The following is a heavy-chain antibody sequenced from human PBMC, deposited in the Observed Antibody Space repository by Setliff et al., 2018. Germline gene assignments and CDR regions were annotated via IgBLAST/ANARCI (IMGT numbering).Heavy chain of an antibody. V-gene: IGHV3-33*03. D-gene: IGHD1-26*01. J-gene: IGHJ3*02. CDR1: GFTFSTHA. CDR2: IWDDGGNK. Sequence: PGGSLRLSCATSGFTFSTHAMHWARQAPGKGLEWVAVIWDDGGNKYHADSVKGRFTISRDNAKNTLDLQMNSLRAEDTAVYYCAPLTWDDAFDIWGQGTMVTVSS. CDR3: APLTWDDAFDI.